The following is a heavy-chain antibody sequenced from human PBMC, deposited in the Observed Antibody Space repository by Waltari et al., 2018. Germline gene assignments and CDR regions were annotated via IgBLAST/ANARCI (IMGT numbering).Heavy chain of an antibody. D-gene: IGHD3-3*01. Sequence: EVQLVESGGGLVQPGRSLRLSCAASGFTFDDYAMHWVRQAPGQGLEWVSGISWNSGSIGYADSVKGRFTISRDNAKNSLYLQMNSLRAEDTALYYCAKGSQHYDFWSGNGMDVWGQGTTVTVSS. V-gene: IGHV3-9*01. CDR2: ISWNSGSI. CDR3: AKGSQHYDFWSGNGMDV. J-gene: IGHJ6*02. CDR1: GFTFDDYA.